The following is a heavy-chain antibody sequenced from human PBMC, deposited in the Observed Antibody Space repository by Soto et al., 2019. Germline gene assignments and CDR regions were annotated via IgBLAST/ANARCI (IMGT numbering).Heavy chain of an antibody. V-gene: IGHV3-23*01. CDR2: ISVSGGST. CDR1: LSSYA. CDR3: AKDNQRLSGSYHDF. Sequence: EVHLLESGGGLVQPGGSLRLSCAVSLSSYAMTWVRQAPGKGLEWVAGISVSGGSTNYAVSVKGRFTISRDNDKNTVYLQMNSLRAEDTAVYYCAKDNQRLSGSYHDFWGQGTLVTVSS. D-gene: IGHD3-16*02. J-gene: IGHJ4*02.